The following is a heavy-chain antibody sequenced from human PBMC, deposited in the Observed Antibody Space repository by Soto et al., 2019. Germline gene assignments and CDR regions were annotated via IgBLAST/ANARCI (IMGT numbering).Heavy chain of an antibody. V-gene: IGHV3-66*01. CDR1: GFTVSNNY. J-gene: IGHJ4*02. CDR3: ARDGTYNWV. Sequence: ELQLVASGGGLVQPGGSLRLSCAASGFTVSNNYVRWVRQAPGKGLEWVSLIFSNGDTRYADSVKGRFTISRDSSSNTLYLQRSSLRVDDTAVYYCARDGTYNWVGGQGILVTVSS. CDR2: IFSNGDT. D-gene: IGHD1-1*01.